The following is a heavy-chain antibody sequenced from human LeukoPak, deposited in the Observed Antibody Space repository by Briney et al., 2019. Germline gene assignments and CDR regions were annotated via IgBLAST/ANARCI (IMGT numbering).Heavy chain of an antibody. CDR1: GYTFTGYY. Sequence: ASVKVSCKASGYTFTGYYMHWVRQAPGQGLEWMGWINPNSGGTNYAQKFQGRVTMTRDTSISTAYMELSRLRSGDTAVYYCAILDYGGNPHYFDYWGQGTLVTVSS. CDR3: AILDYGGNPHYFDY. CDR2: INPNSGGT. J-gene: IGHJ4*02. V-gene: IGHV1-2*02. D-gene: IGHD4-23*01.